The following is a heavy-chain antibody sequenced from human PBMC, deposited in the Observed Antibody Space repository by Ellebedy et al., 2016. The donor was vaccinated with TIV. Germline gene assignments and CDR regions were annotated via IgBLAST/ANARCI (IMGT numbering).Heavy chain of an antibody. CDR1: GFIFTNYS. CDR2: IFSGGTTK. D-gene: IGHD2-21*01. CDR3: ARDNYCGGDCYPDWYFDL. J-gene: IGHJ2*01. Sequence: GESLKISCEVTGFIFTNYSMNWVRQAPGKGLEWVSYIFSGGTTKYYADSVKGRFTISRDNAKSSLYLQMNSLRDEDTAVYYCARDNYCGGDCYPDWYFDLWGRGTLVTVSS. V-gene: IGHV3-48*02.